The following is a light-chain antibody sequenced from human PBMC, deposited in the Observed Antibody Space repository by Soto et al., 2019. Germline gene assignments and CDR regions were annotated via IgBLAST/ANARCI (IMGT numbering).Light chain of an antibody. V-gene: IGKV3-20*01. J-gene: IGKJ4*01. Sequence: EVVLTQSPGTLSLSPGERATLTCRASQSVRRTYLGWYQQKPGQAPRLLIYGASKRQSGVPDRFSGGGSGTDFTLTISSLQPEHFAVYYCQQFSGSVSFGGGTKVDIK. CDR3: QQFSGSVS. CDR1: QSVRRTY. CDR2: GAS.